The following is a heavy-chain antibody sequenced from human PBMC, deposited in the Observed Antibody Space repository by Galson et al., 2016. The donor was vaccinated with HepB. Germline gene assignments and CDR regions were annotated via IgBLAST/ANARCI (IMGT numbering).Heavy chain of an antibody. CDR3: ARGLGSSWFAF. CDR2: ISSSSGYT. V-gene: IGHV3-11*05. J-gene: IGHJ5*01. Sequence: SLRLSCAASGFSFSDYYMSWIRQAPGKGLEWVSYISSSSGYTNYADSVKGRFTITRDNAKNSLYLQMKGLRDDDTAVYYCARGLGSSWFAFWGQGTLVAVSS. D-gene: IGHD6-13*01. CDR1: GFSFSDYY.